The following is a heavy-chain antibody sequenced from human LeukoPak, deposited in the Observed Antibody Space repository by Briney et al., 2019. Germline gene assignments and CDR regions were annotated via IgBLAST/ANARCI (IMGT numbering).Heavy chain of an antibody. CDR1: GFTFSSYA. V-gene: IGHV3-30-3*01. CDR3: ARDLYDYVWGTPEY. J-gene: IGHJ4*02. D-gene: IGHD3-16*01. CDR2: ISYDGSNK. Sequence: PGRSLRLSCAASGFTFSSYAMHWVRQAPGKGLEWVAVISYDGSNKYYADSVKGRFTISRDNSKNTLYLRMNSLRAEDTAVYYCARDLYDYVWGTPEYWGQGTLVTVSS.